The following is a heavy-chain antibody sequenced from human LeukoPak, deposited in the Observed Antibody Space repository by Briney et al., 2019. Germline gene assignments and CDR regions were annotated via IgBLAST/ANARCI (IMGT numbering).Heavy chain of an antibody. Sequence: GGSLRLSCAASGFTFSNAWMSWVRQAPGQGLEWVGRIKSKTDGGTTDYAAPVKGRFTISRDDSKNTLYLQMNSLKTEDTAVYYCTTAVRYWYLDLWGRGTLVTVSS. CDR1: GFTFSNAW. D-gene: IGHD4-17*01. J-gene: IGHJ2*01. CDR2: IKSKTDGGTT. CDR3: TTAVRYWYLDL. V-gene: IGHV3-15*01.